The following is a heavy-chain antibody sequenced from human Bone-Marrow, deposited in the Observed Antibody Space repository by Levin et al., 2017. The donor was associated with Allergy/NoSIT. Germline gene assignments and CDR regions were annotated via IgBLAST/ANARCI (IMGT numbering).Heavy chain of an antibody. CDR1: GGTFSIYA. D-gene: IGHD5-12*01. V-gene: IGHV1-69*13. CDR3: ARAGSPYTGNDNYFDY. CDR2: ITPVFGTV. J-gene: IGHJ4*02. Sequence: SVKVSCKASGGTFSIYAINWVRQAPGQGLEWMGGITPVFGTVNYAQRFQGRVTITAEESTSTAYMELSSLRSDDTAVYYCARAGSPYTGNDNYFDYWGQGTLVTVSS.